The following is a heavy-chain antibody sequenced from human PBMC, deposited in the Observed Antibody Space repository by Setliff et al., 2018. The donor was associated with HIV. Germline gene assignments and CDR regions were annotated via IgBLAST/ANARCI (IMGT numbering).Heavy chain of an antibody. D-gene: IGHD1-26*01. J-gene: IGHJ3*02. CDR1: GGSFSGYY. V-gene: IGHV4-34*01. CDR2: INHSGST. Sequence: PSETLSLTCAVYGGSFSGYYWSWIRQPPGKGLEWIGEINHSGSTNYNPSLKSRVTISVDTSKNQFSLKLSSVTAADTAVYYCARRRWELLKRGAAFDIWGQGTTVTVSS. CDR3: ARRRWELLKRGAAFDI.